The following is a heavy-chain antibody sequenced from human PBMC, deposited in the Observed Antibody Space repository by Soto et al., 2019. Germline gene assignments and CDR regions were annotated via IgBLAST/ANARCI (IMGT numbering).Heavy chain of an antibody. CDR3: ARATSYYDPAPLSTFDY. CDR2: INPSGGST. D-gene: IGHD1-26*01. J-gene: IGHJ4*02. V-gene: IGHV1-46*01. CDR1: GYTFTSYY. Sequence: GALVKVSCKASGYTFTSYYMHWVRQAPGQGLEWMGIINPSGGSTSYAQKFQGRVTMTRDTSTSTVYMELSSLRSEDTAVYYCARATSYYDPAPLSTFDYWGQGTLVTVSS.